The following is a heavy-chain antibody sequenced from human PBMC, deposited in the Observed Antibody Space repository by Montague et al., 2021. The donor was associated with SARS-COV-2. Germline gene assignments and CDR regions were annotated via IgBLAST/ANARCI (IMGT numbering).Heavy chain of an antibody. CDR3: ARDRRGMAMAGRAYYYYYMDV. D-gene: IGHD6-19*01. CDR1: GGSFSGYY. CDR2: INHSGST. J-gene: IGHJ6*03. Sequence: SETLSLTCAVYGGSFSGYYWSWIRQPPGKGLEWIGEINHSGSTKYNPSLKSRVTISVDTSKNQFSLKLTSVTAADTAVYYCARDRRGMAMAGRAYYYYYMDVWGKGTTVTVSS. V-gene: IGHV4-34*01.